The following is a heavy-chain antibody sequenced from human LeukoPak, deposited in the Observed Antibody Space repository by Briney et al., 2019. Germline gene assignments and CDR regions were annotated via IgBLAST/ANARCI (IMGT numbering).Heavy chain of an antibody. CDR2: IYYSGST. Sequence: QASETLSLTCTVSGGSISSSSYYWGWIRQPPGKGLEWIGSIYYSGSTYYNPSLKSRVTISVDTSKNQFSLKLSSVTAADTAVYYCARARGYQRSKRWFDPWGQGTLVTVSS. D-gene: IGHD2-2*01. J-gene: IGHJ5*02. V-gene: IGHV4-39*01. CDR3: ARARGYQRSKRWFDP. CDR1: GGSISSSSYY.